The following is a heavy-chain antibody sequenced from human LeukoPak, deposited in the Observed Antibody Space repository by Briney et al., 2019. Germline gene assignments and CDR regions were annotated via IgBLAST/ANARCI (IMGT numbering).Heavy chain of an antibody. D-gene: IGHD4-17*01. V-gene: IGHV1-69*02. CDR3: ARGRALKDYGDYQDAFDI. J-gene: IGHJ3*02. CDR2: IITILAIA. CDR1: GGTFSSST. Sequence: RGSSVNSSCMSSGGTFSSSTSSGVRHAPGQGLEWMGRIITILAIANYAKKLQGRVTITADRCTSTAYMELSSLRSEDTAVYYCARGRALKDYGDYQDAFDIWGRGTMVTVCS.